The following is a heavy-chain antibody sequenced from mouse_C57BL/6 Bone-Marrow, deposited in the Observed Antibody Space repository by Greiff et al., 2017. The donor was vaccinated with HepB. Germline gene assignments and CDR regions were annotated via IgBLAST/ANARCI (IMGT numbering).Heavy chain of an antibody. J-gene: IGHJ4*01. CDR2: INYDGSST. CDR3: ARGEAYTGGGWAIDY. D-gene: IGHD3-3*01. V-gene: IGHV5-16*01. Sequence: EVKLVESEGGLVQPGSSMKLSCTASGFTFSDYYMAWVRQVPEKGLEWVANINYDGSSTYYLDSLKSRFIISRDNAKNIQYLQMSSLKSEDTATYYCARGEAYTGGGWAIDYWGQGTSVTVSS. CDR1: GFTFSDYY.